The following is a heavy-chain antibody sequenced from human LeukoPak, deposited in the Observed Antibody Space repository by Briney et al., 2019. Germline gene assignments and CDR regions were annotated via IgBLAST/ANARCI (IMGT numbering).Heavy chain of an antibody. D-gene: IGHD2-2*01. CDR3: ARRLTQYDCFDP. CDR2: TYYRSTWYN. V-gene: IGHV6-1*01. CDR1: GDIVSSNSVT. J-gene: IGHJ5*02. Sequence: ASQTLSLTCAISGDIVSSNSVTWNWIRQSPSRGLEWLGRTYYRSTWYNDYAVSVRGRITVNPDTFKNQFSLHLNSVTPEDTAVYYCARRLTQYDCFDPWGQGILVTVSS.